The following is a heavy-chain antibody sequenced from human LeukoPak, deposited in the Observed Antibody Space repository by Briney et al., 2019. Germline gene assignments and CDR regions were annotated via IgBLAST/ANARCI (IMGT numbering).Heavy chain of an antibody. Sequence: PSETLSLTCTVSGGSISSYYWSWIRQPAGKGLKWIGRIYTSGSTNYNPSLKSRVTMSVDTSKNQFSLKLSSVTAADTAVYYCARERDYCGGDCYPADFDYWGQGTLVTVSS. CDR3: ARERDYCGGDCYPADFDY. V-gene: IGHV4-4*07. CDR1: GGSISSYY. J-gene: IGHJ4*02. CDR2: IYTSGST. D-gene: IGHD2-21*01.